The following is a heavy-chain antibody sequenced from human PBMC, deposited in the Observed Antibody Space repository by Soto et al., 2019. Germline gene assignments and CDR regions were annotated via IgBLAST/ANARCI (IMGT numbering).Heavy chain of an antibody. V-gene: IGHV4-59*01. CDR1: GGSISSFY. D-gene: IGHD6-13*01. Sequence: SETLSLTCTVSGGSISSFYWSWTRQPPGKGLEWFGYMSYSGSSNYNPSLKSRVTISVDTSKNQFSLKLTSVTAADTAVYYCVRFQVSSWYSYFDSWGRGTLVTVSS. J-gene: IGHJ4*02. CDR2: MSYSGSS. CDR3: VRFQVSSWYSYFDS.